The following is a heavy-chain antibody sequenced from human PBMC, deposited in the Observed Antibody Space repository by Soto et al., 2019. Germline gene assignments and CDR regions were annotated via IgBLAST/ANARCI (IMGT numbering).Heavy chain of an antibody. V-gene: IGHV3-53*04. J-gene: IGHJ3*02. Sequence: EVQLVESGGGLVQPGGSLRLSCAASGFTVSSNYMNWVRQAPGKGLEWVSVFYNGGSTYYADSVKGRFTISRHNSKNTLYLQMNSLRAEDTAVYYCARDKDIGLRAFEIWGQGTMVTVSS. CDR2: FYNGGST. CDR3: ARDKDIGLRAFEI. CDR1: GFTVSSNY. D-gene: IGHD2-15*01.